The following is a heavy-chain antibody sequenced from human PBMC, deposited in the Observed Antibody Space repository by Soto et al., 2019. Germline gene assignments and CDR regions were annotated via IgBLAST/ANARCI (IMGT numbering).Heavy chain of an antibody. CDR3: AKGRGGSGSLTPRVDF. CDR1: GFTFNNYA. CDR2: ISGGGDTT. V-gene: IGHV3-23*01. Sequence: EVQLLDSGGGLVQPGGSLRLSCAASGFTFNNYAMTWVRQAPGKWLEWVSAISGGGDTTSYADSVKGRFTVSRDGSKNTLYLQMSSLRAEATALYYCAKGRGGSGSLTPRVDFWGQGTLVTVSS. D-gene: IGHD3-10*01. J-gene: IGHJ4*02.